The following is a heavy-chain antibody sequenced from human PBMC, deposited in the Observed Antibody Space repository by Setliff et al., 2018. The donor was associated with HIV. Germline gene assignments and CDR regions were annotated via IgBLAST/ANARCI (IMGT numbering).Heavy chain of an antibody. D-gene: IGHD6-13*01. CDR3: ARGSYSSSWYGSHFDY. CDR2: IYTSGST. CDR1: GGSISSYY. J-gene: IGHJ4*02. Sequence: ASETLSLTCTVSGGSISSYYWSWIRQPPGKGLEWIGYIYTSGSTNYNPSLKSRVTISVDTSKNQFSLKLSSVTAADAAVYYCARGSYSSSWYGSHFDYWGQGILVTVSS. V-gene: IGHV4-4*09.